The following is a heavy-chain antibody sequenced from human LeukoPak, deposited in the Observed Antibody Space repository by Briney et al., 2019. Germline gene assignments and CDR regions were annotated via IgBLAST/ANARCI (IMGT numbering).Heavy chain of an antibody. CDR3: ERVSVVVPALFDY. CDR2: INHRGST. V-gene: IGHV4-34*01. Sequence: SETLSLTCAVYGGSFSGYYWSWIRQPPGKGLEWIGEINHRGSTNYNPSLKSRVTISVDTSKNQFSLKLRSVTAADTAVYYCERVSVVVPALFDYCGQGTLVTVSS. D-gene: IGHD2-21*01. J-gene: IGHJ4*02. CDR1: GGSFSGYY.